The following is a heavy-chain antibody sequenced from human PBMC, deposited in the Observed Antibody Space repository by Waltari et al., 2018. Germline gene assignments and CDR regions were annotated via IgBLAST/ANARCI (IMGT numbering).Heavy chain of an antibody. CDR3: AKGTSCPFDS. J-gene: IGHJ4*02. D-gene: IGHD2-2*01. V-gene: IGHV3-30*02. Sequence: QVQLVESGGGVVQPGGSLRLSCAASGFPFSRYGMHWVRQAPGKGLEWVAFIRYDGSNKYYADSVKGRFTISRDNSKNTLYLQMNSLRAEDTAVYYCAKGTSCPFDSWGQGTLVTVSS. CDR1: GFPFSRYG. CDR2: IRYDGSNK.